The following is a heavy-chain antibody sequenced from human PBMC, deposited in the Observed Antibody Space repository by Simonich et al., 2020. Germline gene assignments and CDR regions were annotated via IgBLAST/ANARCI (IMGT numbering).Heavy chain of an antibody. V-gene: IGHV4-59*01. CDR3: AGEDSDAFDI. CDR1: GGAISSYY. Sequence: GPGLVKPSETLSLTCTVSGGAISSYYWSWIRQPPGKGLEWIGYIYYSGSTNYNPPLKSRLTISVDTSKNLFSLKLSSVTAADTAVYYCAGEDSDAFDIWGQGTMVTVSS. J-gene: IGHJ3*02. CDR2: IYYSGST.